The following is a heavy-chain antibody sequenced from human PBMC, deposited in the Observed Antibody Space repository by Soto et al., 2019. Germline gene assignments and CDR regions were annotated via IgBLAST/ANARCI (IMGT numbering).Heavy chain of an antibody. Sequence: GGSLRLSCAASGFSFTTYVMHWVRQAPGKGLEWVAVISHDGSYKYYGDAVKGRFTISRDTSKNAVYLEMNSLRPEDTAVYYCARTQSRRYYDFWSGYLDAFDIWGQGTMVTVSS. D-gene: IGHD3-3*01. CDR3: ARTQSRRYYDFWSGYLDAFDI. J-gene: IGHJ3*02. V-gene: IGHV3-30*03. CDR2: ISHDGSYK. CDR1: GFSFTTYV.